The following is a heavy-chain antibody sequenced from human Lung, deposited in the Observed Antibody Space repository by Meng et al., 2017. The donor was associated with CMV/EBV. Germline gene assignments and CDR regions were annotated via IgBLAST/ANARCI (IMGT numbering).Heavy chain of an antibody. CDR3: ARGIDYHDGVDY. CDR2: IKPNGIT. V-gene: IGHV4-34*02. D-gene: IGHD2-8*01. J-gene: IGHJ4*02. CDR1: GGSFSGYF. Sequence: QVQLQLWGAGLLKPSETLSLTCIRSGGSFSGYFWNGLRQPPGKGLEWIGEIKPNGITNYNQSLMSRVIMSLDNFRNQFSLKLTSVTAADTAVYYCARGIDYHDGVDYWGQGSLVTVSS.